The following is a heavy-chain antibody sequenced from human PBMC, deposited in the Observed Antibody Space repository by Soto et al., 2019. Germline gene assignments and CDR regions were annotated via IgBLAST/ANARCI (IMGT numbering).Heavy chain of an antibody. CDR1: GDSVSSNSSA. D-gene: IGHD1-26*01. Sequence: PSQTLSLTCAISGDSVSSNSSAWIWIRQSPSRGLEWLTRTYYRSRWYNAYAVSVKSRVTINPDTSKNQFSLHLNSVTYEDTAIYYVAREGASTFVVWGQGTMVTVSS. CDR3: AREGASTFVV. J-gene: IGHJ3*01. V-gene: IGHV6-1*01. CDR2: TYYRSRWYN.